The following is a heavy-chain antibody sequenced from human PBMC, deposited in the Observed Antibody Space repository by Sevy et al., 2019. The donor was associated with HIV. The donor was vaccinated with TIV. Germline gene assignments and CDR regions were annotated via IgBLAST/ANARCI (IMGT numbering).Heavy chain of an antibody. J-gene: IGHJ6*02. CDR3: ARERDGLELPYYYGMDV. V-gene: IGHV3-30*04. Sequence: GGSLRLSCAASGFTFSSYAMHWVRQAPGKGLEWVAVISYDGSNKYYADSVKGRFTISRDNSKNTLYLQMNSLRAEDTAGYYCARERDGLELPYYYGMDVWGQGTTVTVSS. CDR1: GFTFSSYA. D-gene: IGHD1-7*01. CDR2: ISYDGSNK.